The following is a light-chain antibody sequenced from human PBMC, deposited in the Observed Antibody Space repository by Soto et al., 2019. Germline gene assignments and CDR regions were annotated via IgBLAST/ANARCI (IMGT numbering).Light chain of an antibody. V-gene: IGKV1-6*01. J-gene: IGKJ4*01. CDR1: QDIGND. CDR3: LQDYNYPLS. Sequence: SQMTQSPSSLSASIGHSFTITCRASQDIGNDLGWYQQKPGKAPKIMIFATSSLQSGVPSRFSGSGSGTDFNLTISSLQTEDFATYFCLQDYNYPLSFGGGTKVDIK. CDR2: ATS.